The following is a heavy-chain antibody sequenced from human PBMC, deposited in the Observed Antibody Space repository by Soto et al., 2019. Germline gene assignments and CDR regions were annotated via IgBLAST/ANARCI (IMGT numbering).Heavy chain of an antibody. J-gene: IGHJ4*02. Sequence: QVQLVESGGGVVQPGRSLRLSCAASGFTFSSYGMHWVRQAPGKGLEWVAVIWYDGSNKYYADSVKGRFTISRDNSKNTLYLQMNSLRAEDTAVYYCARGAWVVTATPFDYWGQGTLVTVSS. D-gene: IGHD2-21*02. V-gene: IGHV3-33*01. CDR1: GFTFSSYG. CDR3: ARGAWVVTATPFDY. CDR2: IWYDGSNK.